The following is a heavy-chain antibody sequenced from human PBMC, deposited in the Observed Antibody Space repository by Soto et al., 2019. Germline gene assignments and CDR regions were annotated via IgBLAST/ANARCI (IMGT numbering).Heavy chain of an antibody. D-gene: IGHD6-13*01. CDR1: GGYISSSSYY. Sequence: SETLSLTCTVSGGYISSSSYYWGWIRQPPGKGLEWIGSIYYSGSTYYNPSLKSRVTISVDTSKNQFSLKLSSVTAADTAVYYCARQYSSSWYYHYWGQGTLVTVSS. V-gene: IGHV4-39*01. CDR3: ARQYSSSWYYHY. CDR2: IYYSGST. J-gene: IGHJ4*02.